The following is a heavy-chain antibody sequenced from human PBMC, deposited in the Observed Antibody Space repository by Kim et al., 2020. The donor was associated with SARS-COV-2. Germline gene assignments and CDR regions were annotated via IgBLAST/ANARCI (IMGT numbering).Heavy chain of an antibody. Sequence: GGSLRLSCAASGFTFSSYGMHWVRQAPGKGLEWVAVIWYDGSNKYYADSVKGRFTISRDNSKNTLYLQMNSLRAEDTAVYYCAKPGYSYAYPTYYCDYWGQGTVVPVSS. D-gene: IGHD5-18*01. V-gene: IGHV3-33*06. CDR3: AKPGYSYAYPTYYCDY. J-gene: IGHJ4*02. CDR2: IWYDGSNK. CDR1: GFTFSSYG.